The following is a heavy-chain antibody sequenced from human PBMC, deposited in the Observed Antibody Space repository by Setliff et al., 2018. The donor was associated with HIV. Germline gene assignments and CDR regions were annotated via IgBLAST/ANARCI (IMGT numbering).Heavy chain of an antibody. V-gene: IGHV3-23*01. Sequence: PGGSLRLSCAASGFTFSDSYMSWIRQAPGKGPEWVSAISDGGGSTYYAVSVKGRFTIPRDNSKNTLYLQMNSLRVEDTAVYYCAKEPKLGGIAAPFDYWGQGTLVTVSS. CDR3: AKEPKLGGIAAPFDY. D-gene: IGHD6-6*01. J-gene: IGHJ4*02. CDR2: ISDGGGST. CDR1: GFTFSDSY.